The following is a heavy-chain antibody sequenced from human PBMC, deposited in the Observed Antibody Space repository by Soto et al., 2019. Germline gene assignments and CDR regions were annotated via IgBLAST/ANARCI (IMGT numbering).Heavy chain of an antibody. J-gene: IGHJ4*02. CDR1: GGSVSSGSYY. V-gene: IGHV4-61*01. CDR3: ARGSKEYGSGSYYNDLPIFDY. D-gene: IGHD3-10*01. CDR2: IYYSGST. Sequence: PSETLSLTCTASGGSVSSGSYYWSWIRQPPGKGLEWIGYIYYSGSTNYNPSLKSRVTISVDTSKNQFSLKLSSVTAADTAVYYCARGSKEYGSGSYYNDLPIFDYWGQGTLVTVSS.